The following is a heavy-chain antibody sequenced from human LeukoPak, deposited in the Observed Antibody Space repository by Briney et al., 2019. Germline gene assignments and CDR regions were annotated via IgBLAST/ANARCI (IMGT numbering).Heavy chain of an antibody. Sequence: TLSLTCTVSGGSISSGGYYWSWIRQHPGKGLEWIGYIYYSGSTYYSPSLKSRVTISVDTSKNQFSLKLSSVTAADTAVYYCAREGTYGSGSYYNREYYGMDVWGQGTTVTVSS. CDR2: IYYSGST. V-gene: IGHV4-31*03. CDR1: GGSISSGGYY. CDR3: AREGTYGSGSYYNREYYGMDV. J-gene: IGHJ6*02. D-gene: IGHD3-10*01.